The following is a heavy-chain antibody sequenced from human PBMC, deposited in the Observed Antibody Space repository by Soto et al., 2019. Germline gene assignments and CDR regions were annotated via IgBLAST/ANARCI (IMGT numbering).Heavy chain of an antibody. CDR3: ARGLKVFGVVIIRYYYYRMDV. V-gene: IGHV1-69*13. D-gene: IGHD3-3*01. CDR2: IIPIFGTA. Sequence: SVKVSCKASGGTFSSYAISWVRQAPGQGLEWMGGIIPIFGTANYAQKFQGRVTITADESTSTAYMELSSLRSEDTAVYYCARGLKVFGVVIIRYYYYRMDVWGQGTTVTVSS. J-gene: IGHJ6*02. CDR1: GGTFSSYA.